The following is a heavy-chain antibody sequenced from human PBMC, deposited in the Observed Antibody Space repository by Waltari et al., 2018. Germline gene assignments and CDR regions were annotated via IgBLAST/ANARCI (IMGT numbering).Heavy chain of an antibody. Sequence: QVQVVQSGAEVQKPGASVRVSCQSSGYTFSAYYIHWVRQAPGQGLEWMGWINPKTGDTNYAQKFQAWVTFTRDTSINAVSMELSRLTSDGTAVYYCATGRTSAIDYWGQGTLVSVTS. D-gene: IGHD1-26*01. CDR1: GYTFSAYY. J-gene: IGHJ4*02. CDR3: ATGRTSAIDY. V-gene: IGHV1-2*04. CDR2: INPKTGDT.